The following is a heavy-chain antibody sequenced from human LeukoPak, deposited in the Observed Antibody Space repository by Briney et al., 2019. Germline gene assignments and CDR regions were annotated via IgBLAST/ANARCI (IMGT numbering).Heavy chain of an antibody. V-gene: IGHV3-23*01. CDR2: ISGSGGST. D-gene: IGHD6-13*01. J-gene: IGHJ4*02. Sequence: GGSLRLSCAASGFTFSSYAMSWVRQAPGKGLEWVSAISGSGGSTYYADSVKGRFTISRDNSKNTLCLQMNSLRAEDTAVYYCAKDTYSSSWYRPNYWGQGTLVTVSS. CDR3: AKDTYSSSWYRPNY. CDR1: GFTFSSYA.